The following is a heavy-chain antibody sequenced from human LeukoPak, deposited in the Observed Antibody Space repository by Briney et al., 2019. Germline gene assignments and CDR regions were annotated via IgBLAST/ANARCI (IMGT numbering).Heavy chain of an antibody. CDR3: AIVGLGIVVVVAATPGGFDY. Sequence: GGSLRLSCAASGFTFSSYAMSWVRQAPGKGLEWVSAISGSGGSTYYADSVKGRFTISRDNSKNTLYLQMNSLRAEDTAVYYCAIVGLGIVVVVAATPGGFDYWGQGTLVTVSS. V-gene: IGHV3-23*01. CDR1: GFTFSSYA. D-gene: IGHD2-15*01. J-gene: IGHJ4*02. CDR2: ISGSGGST.